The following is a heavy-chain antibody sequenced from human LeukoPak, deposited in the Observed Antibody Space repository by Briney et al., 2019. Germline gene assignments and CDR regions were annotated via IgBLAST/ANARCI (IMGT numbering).Heavy chain of an antibody. CDR3: ARGPTTVTRASDY. V-gene: IGHV4-4*02. CDR1: GFTFSNAW. J-gene: IGHJ4*02. D-gene: IGHD4-17*01. Sequence: GSLRLSCAASGFTFSNAWMSWVRQPPGKGLEWIREINHSGSTNYNPSLKSRVTISVDTSKNQFSLKLSSVTAADTAVYYCARGPTTVTRASDYWGQGTLVTVSS. CDR2: INHSGST.